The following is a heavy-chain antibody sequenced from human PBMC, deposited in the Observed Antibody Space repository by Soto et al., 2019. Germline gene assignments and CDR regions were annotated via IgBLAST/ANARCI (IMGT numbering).Heavy chain of an antibody. Sequence: SETLSLTCTVSVDSISKSTYYCGWIRQPPWKGLEWIGSLYYTGSTYYNPSLKSRVTLSVDTSQNQFSLRLNSVTAADTAVYYCARHEGGSEYSFSSMSNWFEPWGQGTLVIVSS. CDR3: ARHEGGSEYSFSSMSNWFEP. CDR2: LYYTGST. CDR1: VDSISKSTYY. J-gene: IGHJ5*02. V-gene: IGHV4-39*01. D-gene: IGHD6-6*01.